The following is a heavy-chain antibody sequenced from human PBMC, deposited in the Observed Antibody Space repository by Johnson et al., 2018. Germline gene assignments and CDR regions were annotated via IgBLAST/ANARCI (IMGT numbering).Heavy chain of an antibody. CDR3: VNLLSPIFSGPTAGMDV. Sequence: VQLVESGGGVVQPGRSLRLSCAASGFTFSSYGIHWVRQAPGKGLEWVAVISYDGSTKYYADSVKGRFTISRDNSKNTRYLQMNMLSAEDTAGYYCVNLLSPIFSGPTAGMDVWGQGTTVDV. V-gene: IGHV3-30*18. CDR1: GFTFSSYG. J-gene: IGHJ6*02. CDR2: ISYDGSTK. D-gene: IGHD3-3*01.